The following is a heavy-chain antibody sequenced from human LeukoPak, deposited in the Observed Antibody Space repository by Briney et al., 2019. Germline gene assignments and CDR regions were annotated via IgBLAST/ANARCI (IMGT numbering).Heavy chain of an antibody. CDR3: ARDSAPIVPAAHYDFWSGYTFDY. V-gene: IGHV1-69*05. J-gene: IGHJ4*02. D-gene: IGHD3-3*01. Sequence: SVKVSCKAFGGTFSSYAISWARQAPGQGLEWMGRIIPIFGTANYAQKFQGRVTITTDESASTAYMELSSLRSEDTAVYYCARDSAPIVPAAHYDFWSGYTFDYWGQGTLVTVSS. CDR2: IIPIFGTA. CDR1: GGTFSSYA.